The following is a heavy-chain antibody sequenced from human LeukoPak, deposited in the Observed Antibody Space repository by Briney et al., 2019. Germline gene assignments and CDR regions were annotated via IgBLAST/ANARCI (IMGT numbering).Heavy chain of an antibody. CDR2: IIPIFGTA. CDR3: AREKAVAGVFD. CDR1: GGTFTIYA. V-gene: IGHV1-69*13. D-gene: IGHD6-19*01. Sequence: SVKVSFKASGGTFTIYAISWVRQAPGQGLEWMGGIIPIFGTANYAQKFQGRVTITADESTSTAYMELSSLRSEDTAVYYCAREKAVAGVFDWGQGTLVTVSS. J-gene: IGHJ4*02.